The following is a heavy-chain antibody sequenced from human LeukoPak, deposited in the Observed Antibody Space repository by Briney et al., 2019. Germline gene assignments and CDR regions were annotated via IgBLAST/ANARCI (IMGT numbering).Heavy chain of an antibody. D-gene: IGHD6-25*01. Sequence: ASVKVSCKVSGYTLTELSMHWARQAPGKGLEWMGGFDPEDGETIYAQKFQGRVTMTEDTSTDTAYMELSSLRSEDTAVYYCATHLNSGPWDWFDPWGQGTLVTVSS. CDR3: ATHLNSGPWDWFDP. J-gene: IGHJ5*02. CDR1: GYTLTELS. V-gene: IGHV1-24*01. CDR2: FDPEDGET.